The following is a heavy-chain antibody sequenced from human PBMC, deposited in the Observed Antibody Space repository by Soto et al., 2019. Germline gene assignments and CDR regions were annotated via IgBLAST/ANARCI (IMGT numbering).Heavy chain of an antibody. D-gene: IGHD3-22*01. CDR1: GGSISSGGYY. Sequence: SETLSLTCTVSGGSISSGGYYWSWIRQHPGKGLEWIGYIYYSGTTNYNPSLKSRVTISVDTSKNQFSLKLSSVTAADTAVYYCARQTIYYDSSGNSPNWFDPWGQGTLVTVSS. J-gene: IGHJ5*02. CDR3: ARQTIYYDSSGNSPNWFDP. CDR2: IYYSGTT. V-gene: IGHV4-31*03.